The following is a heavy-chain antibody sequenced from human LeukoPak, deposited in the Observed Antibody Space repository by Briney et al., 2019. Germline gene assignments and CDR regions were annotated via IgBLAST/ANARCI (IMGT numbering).Heavy chain of an antibody. V-gene: IGHV3-53*01. CDR2: IYSGGST. D-gene: IGHD3-22*01. CDR3: ARVTYYYDSSGYYSQNYYYYGMDV. CDR1: GFTVSSNY. J-gene: IGHJ6*02. Sequence: GGSLRLSCAASGFTVSSNYMSWVRQAPGKRLEWVSIIYSGGSTYYADSVEGRFTISRDNSKNTLYLQMNSLRAEDTAVYNCARVTYYYDSSGYYSQNYYYYGMDVWGQGTTVTVSS.